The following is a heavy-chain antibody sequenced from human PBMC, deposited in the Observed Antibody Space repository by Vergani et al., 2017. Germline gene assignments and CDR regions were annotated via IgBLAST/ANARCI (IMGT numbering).Heavy chain of an antibody. V-gene: IGHV3-9*01. D-gene: IGHD6-19*01. CDR1: GCTFDDYA. CDR2: ISWNSGSI. J-gene: IGHJ4*02. CDR3: AKDMIAVAGYYFDY. Sequence: EVQLVESGGGLVQPGRSLRLSCAASGCTFDDYAMHWVRQAPGKGLEWVSGISWNSGSIGYADSVKGRFTISRDNAKNSLYLQMNSLRAEDTALYYCAKDMIAVAGYYFDYWGQGTLVTVSS.